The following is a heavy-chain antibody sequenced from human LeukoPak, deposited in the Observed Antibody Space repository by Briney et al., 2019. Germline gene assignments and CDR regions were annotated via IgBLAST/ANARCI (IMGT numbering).Heavy chain of an antibody. Sequence: GGSLRLSGAASGFTFSNYAMSWVRQAPGKGLEWVSGISGSGGTTYYADSVKGRFAISRDNSKNTLYLQMNSLRAEDTAVYYCAKDRSFGGGLPWDLWGRGTLVTVSS. D-gene: IGHD3-16*01. CDR1: GFTFSNYA. J-gene: IGHJ2*01. CDR2: ISGSGGTT. CDR3: AKDRSFGGGLPWDL. V-gene: IGHV3-23*01.